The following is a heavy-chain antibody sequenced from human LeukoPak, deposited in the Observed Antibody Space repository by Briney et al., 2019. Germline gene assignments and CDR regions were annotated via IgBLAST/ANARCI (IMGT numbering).Heavy chain of an antibody. D-gene: IGHD6-19*01. CDR2: INHSGST. CDR1: GGSFSGYY. Sequence: SETLSLTCAVYGGSFSGYYWSWIHQPPGKGLEWIGEINHSGSTNYNPSLKSRVTISVDTSKNQFSLKLSSVTAADTAVYYCARGTGLGIAVAHGVDYWGQGTLVTVSS. V-gene: IGHV4-34*01. CDR3: ARGTGLGIAVAHGVDY. J-gene: IGHJ4*02.